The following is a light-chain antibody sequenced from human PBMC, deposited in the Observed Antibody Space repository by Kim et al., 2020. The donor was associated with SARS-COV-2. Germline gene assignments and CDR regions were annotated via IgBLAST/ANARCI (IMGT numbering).Light chain of an antibody. J-gene: IGLJ2*01. CDR1: SSNIGAGYD. CDR3: QSYDSSLGGVV. Sequence: MVNISCPRSSSNIGAGYDVHCYQQLRGTAPRLLVYGNSNRPSGVPDQFSGSKSGASASLALTGLQAEDEADYYCQSYDSSLGGVVFGGGTQLTVL. V-gene: IGLV1-40*03. CDR2: GNS.